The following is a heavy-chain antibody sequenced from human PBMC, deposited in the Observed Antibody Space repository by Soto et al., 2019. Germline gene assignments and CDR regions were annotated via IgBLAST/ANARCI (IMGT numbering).Heavy chain of an antibody. J-gene: IGHJ4*02. D-gene: IGHD5-18*01. CDR2: INHSGST. V-gene: IGHV4-34*01. Sequence: SATLSLTCAVYGGSFSGYYWSWIRQPPGKGLEWIGEINHSGSTNYNPSLKSRVTISVDTSKNQFSLKLSSVTAADTAVYYCARAPPRGYSYGSPYYFDYWGQGTLVTVSS. CDR1: GGSFSGYY. CDR3: ARAPPRGYSYGSPYYFDY.